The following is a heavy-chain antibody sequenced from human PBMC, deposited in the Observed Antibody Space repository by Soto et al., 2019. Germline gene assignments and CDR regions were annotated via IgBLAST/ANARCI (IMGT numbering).Heavy chain of an antibody. V-gene: IGHV1-18*04. Sequence: SVEVSCKSSGYPLPSYGISWVRQAPVQVPKLMGWISAYNGNTNYAQKLQGRVTMTTDTSTSTAYMELRSLRSDDTAVYYCARGRGTYYYDSSGYSWFDPWGQGNLVTGSS. CDR2: ISAYNGNT. J-gene: IGHJ5*02. CDR3: ARGRGTYYYDSSGYSWFDP. CDR1: GYPLPSYG. D-gene: IGHD3-22*01.